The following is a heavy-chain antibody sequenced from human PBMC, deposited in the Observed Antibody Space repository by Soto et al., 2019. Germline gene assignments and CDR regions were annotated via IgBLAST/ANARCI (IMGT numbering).Heavy chain of an antibody. D-gene: IGHD3-10*02. CDR3: ARSYYYVLEYYFDY. CDR2: IWYDGSNK. Sequence: GGSLRLSCAASGFTFSSYGMHWVRQAPGKGLEWVAVIWYDGSNKYYADSVKGRFTISRDNSKNTLYLQMNSLRAEDTAVYYCARSYYYVLEYYFDYWGQGTLVTVSS. V-gene: IGHV3-33*01. J-gene: IGHJ4*02. CDR1: GFTFSSYG.